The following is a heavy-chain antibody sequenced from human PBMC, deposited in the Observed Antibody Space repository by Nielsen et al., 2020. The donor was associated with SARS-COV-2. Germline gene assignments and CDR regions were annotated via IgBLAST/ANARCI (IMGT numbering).Heavy chain of an antibody. Sequence: GGSLRLSCAASGFTFSSYWMHWVRQAPGKGLVWVSRINSDGSSTSYADSVKGRFTISRGNAKNTLYLQMNSLRAEDTAVYYCAITHDYGDYEDYWGQGTLVTVSS. V-gene: IGHV3-74*01. CDR1: GFTFSSYW. D-gene: IGHD4-17*01. CDR2: INSDGSST. J-gene: IGHJ4*02. CDR3: AITHDYGDYEDY.